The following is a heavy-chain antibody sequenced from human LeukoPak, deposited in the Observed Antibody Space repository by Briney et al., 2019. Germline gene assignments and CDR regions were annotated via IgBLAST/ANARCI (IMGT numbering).Heavy chain of an antibody. CDR1: GGSISSGSYY. V-gene: IGHV4-61*02. CDR2: IYTSGST. Sequence: SQTLSLTCTVSGGSISSGSYYWSWIRQPAGKGLEWIGRIYTSGSTNYNPSLKSRVTISVDTSKNQFPLKLSSVTAADTAVYYCARNRGYDLGDAFDIWGQGTMVTVSS. D-gene: IGHD5-12*01. CDR3: ARNRGYDLGDAFDI. J-gene: IGHJ3*02.